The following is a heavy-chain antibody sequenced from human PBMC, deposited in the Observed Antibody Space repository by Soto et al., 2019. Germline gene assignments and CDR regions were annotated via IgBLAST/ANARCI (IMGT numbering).Heavy chain of an antibody. D-gene: IGHD2-2*01. Sequence: SLRLSCAASGFTFSSYGMHWVRQAPGKGLEWVAVISYDGSNKYYADSVKGRFTISRDNSKNTLYLQMNSLRAEDTAVYYCAKEIPPFLMYFDYWGQGTLVTVSS. V-gene: IGHV3-30*18. CDR1: GFTFSSYG. CDR2: ISYDGSNK. J-gene: IGHJ4*02. CDR3: AKEIPPFLMYFDY.